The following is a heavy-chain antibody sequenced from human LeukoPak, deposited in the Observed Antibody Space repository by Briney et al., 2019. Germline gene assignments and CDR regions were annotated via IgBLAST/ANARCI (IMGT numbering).Heavy chain of an antibody. CDR2: INHSGST. CDR1: GGSFSGYY. V-gene: IGHV4-34*01. D-gene: IGHD3-3*01. J-gene: IGHJ4*02. CDR3: ARGGMTIFGVVIGRAFDY. Sequence: SETLSLTCAVYGGSFSGYYWSWIRQPPGKGLEWIGEINHSGSTNYNPSLKSRVTISVDTSKDQFSLKLSSVTAADTAVYYCARGGMTIFGVVIGRAFDYWGQGTLVTVSS.